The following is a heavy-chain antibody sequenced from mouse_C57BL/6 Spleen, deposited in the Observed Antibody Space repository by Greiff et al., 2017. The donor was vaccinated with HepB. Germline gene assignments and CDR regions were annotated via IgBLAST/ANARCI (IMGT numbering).Heavy chain of an antibody. Sequence: QVQLQQPGAELVMPGASVKLSCKASGYTFTSYWMHWVKQRPGQGLEWIGEIDPSDSYTNYNQKFKGKSTLTVDKSSSTAYMQLSSLTSEDSAVYYCARGGGVTTWYYFDYWGQGTTLTVSS. CDR1: GYTFTSYW. J-gene: IGHJ2*01. CDR2: IDPSDSYT. CDR3: ARGGGVTTWYYFDY. V-gene: IGHV1-69*01. D-gene: IGHD2-2*01.